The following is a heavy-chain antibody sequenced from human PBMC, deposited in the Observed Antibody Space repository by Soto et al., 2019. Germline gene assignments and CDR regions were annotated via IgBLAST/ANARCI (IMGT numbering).Heavy chain of an antibody. Sequence: PSETLSLTCTVSGGSISSGGYYWSWIRQHPGKGLEWIGYIYYSGSTYYNPSLKSRVTISVDTSKNQFSLKLSSVTAVDTAVYYCSRAHPFTHGKYFDYWGQGTLVTGSS. CDR1: GGSISSGGYY. D-gene: IGHD2-15*01. J-gene: IGHJ4*02. CDR3: SRAHPFTHGKYFDY. V-gene: IGHV4-31*03. CDR2: IYYSGST.